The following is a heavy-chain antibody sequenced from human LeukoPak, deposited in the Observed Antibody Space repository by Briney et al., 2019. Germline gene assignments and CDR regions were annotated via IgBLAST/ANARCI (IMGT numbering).Heavy chain of an antibody. D-gene: IGHD3-22*01. CDR2: IIPIFGTA. J-gene: IGHJ4*02. Sequence: EASVKVSCKASGGTFSSYAISWVRQAPGQGLEWMGGIIPIFGTANYAQKFQGRVTITADESTSTAYMELSSLRSEDTAVYYCARAQPGRITMIVPVHSYFDYWGQGTLVTVSS. V-gene: IGHV1-69*01. CDR3: ARAQPGRITMIVPVHSYFDY. CDR1: GGTFSSYA.